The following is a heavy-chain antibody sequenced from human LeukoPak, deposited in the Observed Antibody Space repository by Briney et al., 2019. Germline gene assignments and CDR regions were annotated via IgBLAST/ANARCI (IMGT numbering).Heavy chain of an antibody. D-gene: IGHD3-22*01. V-gene: IGHV3-11*01. CDR3: ARVAPYYYDSSGYFLQH. CDR1: GGSFSGYY. CDR2: ISSSGSTI. J-gene: IGHJ1*01. Sequence: LSLTCAVYGGSFSGYYWSWIRQAPGKGLEWVSYISSSGSTIYYADSVKGRFTISRDNAKNSLYLQMNSLRAEDTAVYYCARVAPYYYDSSGYFLQHWGQGTLVTVSS.